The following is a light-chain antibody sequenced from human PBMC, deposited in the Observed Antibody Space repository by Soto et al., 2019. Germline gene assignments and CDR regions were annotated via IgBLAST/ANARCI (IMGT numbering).Light chain of an antibody. CDR2: DAS. Sequence: IVMTQSPATLSVSPWERATLSCRASQSVSSNLAWYQQKPGQAPRLLIYDASNRATGIPARFSGSGSGTEFTLTISSLQSEDFAVYYCQQYNNWWTFGQGTKVDIK. CDR1: QSVSSN. CDR3: QQYNNWWT. J-gene: IGKJ1*01. V-gene: IGKV3D-15*01.